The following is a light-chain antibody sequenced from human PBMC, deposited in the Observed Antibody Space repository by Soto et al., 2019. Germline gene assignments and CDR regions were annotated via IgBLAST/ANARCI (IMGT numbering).Light chain of an antibody. CDR2: GAS. Sequence: EIVLSQYPATLSVSPGERATLSCRASQSVSINLAWYQQKPGQAPRLLIYGASSRATGIPARFSGSGSGTEFTLTISSLQSEDSAVYFCQQYNNWPRTFGQGTKVDIK. CDR1: QSVSIN. V-gene: IGKV3-15*01. CDR3: QQYNNWPRT. J-gene: IGKJ1*01.